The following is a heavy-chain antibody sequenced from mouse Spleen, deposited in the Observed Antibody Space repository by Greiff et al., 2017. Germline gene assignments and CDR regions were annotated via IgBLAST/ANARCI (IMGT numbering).Heavy chain of an antibody. Sequence: VQLQQPGTELVKPGASVKLSCKASGYTFTSYWMHWVKQRPGQGLEWIGNINPSNGGTNYNEKFKSKATLTVDKSSSTAYMQLSSLTSEDSAVYYCARGDYGYDRPFAYWGQGTLVTVSA. CDR2: INPSNGGT. D-gene: IGHD2-2*01. CDR3: ARGDYGYDRPFAY. J-gene: IGHJ3*01. CDR1: GYTFTSYW. V-gene: IGHV1-53*01.